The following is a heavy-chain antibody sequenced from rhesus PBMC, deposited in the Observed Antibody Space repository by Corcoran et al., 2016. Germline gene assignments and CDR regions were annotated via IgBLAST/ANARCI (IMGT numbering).Heavy chain of an antibody. V-gene: IGHV3-184*01. D-gene: IGHD5-30*01. CDR1: GFTFSDHF. Sequence: EVQLVESGGGLVQPGGSLRLSCAASGFTFSDHFVYWVRQAPGKGLEWVGFIRSKADRGTAEYAASVKDRFTISRDDSKSIAYLQMNSLKVEDTAVYYCVKEAWLQWQQFNFYDWGQGVLVTVSS. J-gene: IGHJ4*01. CDR2: IRSKADRGTA. CDR3: VKEAWLQWQQFNFYD.